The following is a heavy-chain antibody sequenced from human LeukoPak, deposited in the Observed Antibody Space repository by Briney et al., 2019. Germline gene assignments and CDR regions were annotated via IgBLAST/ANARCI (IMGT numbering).Heavy chain of an antibody. Sequence: ASVKVSCKASGYTFTDYYMHWVRQAPGQGLEWMGWINPNSGGTNYAQKFQGGVTMTRDTSISTAYMELSSLRSDDTAVYYCARGALGYCSGGSCYGSFDYWGQGALVTVSS. V-gene: IGHV1-2*02. CDR2: INPNSGGT. CDR1: GYTFTDYY. D-gene: IGHD2-15*01. CDR3: ARGALGYCSGGSCYGSFDY. J-gene: IGHJ4*02.